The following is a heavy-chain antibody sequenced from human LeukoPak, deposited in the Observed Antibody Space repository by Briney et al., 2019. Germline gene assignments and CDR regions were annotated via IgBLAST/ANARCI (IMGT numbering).Heavy chain of an antibody. CDR2: INPNSGDT. V-gene: IGHV1-2*02. D-gene: IGHD3-10*01. CDR3: ALYYYGSGSYWDAFDI. J-gene: IGHJ3*02. Sequence: GASVKVSCKASGYTFTAYYMYWVRQAPGQGLEWMGWINPNSGDTNYAQKFQGRVTMTRDTSISTAYMELSSLRSEDTAVYYCALYYYGSGSYWDAFDIWGQGTMVTVSS. CDR1: GYTFTAYY.